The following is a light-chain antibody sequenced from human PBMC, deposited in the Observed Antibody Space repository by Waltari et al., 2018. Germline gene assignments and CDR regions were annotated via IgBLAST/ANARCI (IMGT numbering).Light chain of an antibody. V-gene: IGKV3-11*01. Sequence: EIVLTQSPDILSLSPGETATLSCRASQSVSNYLAWYQQKLGQAPRLLIYDASTMAPGIPARFSGSGSGTDFTLTISGLEPEDFAVYFCQQRFNWPPLTFGGGTKVEIK. CDR1: QSVSNY. J-gene: IGKJ4*01. CDR3: QQRFNWPPLT. CDR2: DAS.